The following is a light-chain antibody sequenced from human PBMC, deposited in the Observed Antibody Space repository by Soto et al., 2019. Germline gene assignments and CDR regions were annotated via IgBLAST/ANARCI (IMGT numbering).Light chain of an antibody. Sequence: QPVLTQPPSASGTPGQRFTISCSGGSSNIGSNTVNWYQQLPGTAPKLLIYNNNQRPSGVPDRFSGSKSGTSASLAISGLQSEDEADYYCAAWDDSLNGVVFGGGTKVTVL. V-gene: IGLV1-44*01. CDR2: NNN. CDR1: SSNIGSNT. J-gene: IGLJ2*01. CDR3: AAWDDSLNGVV.